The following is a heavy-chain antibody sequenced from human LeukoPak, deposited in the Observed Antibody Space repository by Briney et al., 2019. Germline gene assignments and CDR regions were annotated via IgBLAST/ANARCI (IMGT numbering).Heavy chain of an antibody. CDR3: ARGFQGGSGSYWSDP. CDR1: GYTFTSYG. Sequence: AASVKVSCKASGYTFTSYGISWVRQAPGQGLEWMGWIGAYNGNTNYAQKLQGRVTMTTDTSTSTAYMELRSLRSDDTAVYYCARGFQGGSGSYWSDPWGQGTLVTVSS. CDR2: IGAYNGNT. V-gene: IGHV1-18*01. J-gene: IGHJ5*02. D-gene: IGHD3-10*01.